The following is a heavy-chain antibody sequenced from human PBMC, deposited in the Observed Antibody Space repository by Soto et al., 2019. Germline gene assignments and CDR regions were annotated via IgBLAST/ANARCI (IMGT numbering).Heavy chain of an antibody. CDR1: GGSFTSYI. V-gene: IGHV1-69*08. Sequence: QVQLVQSGAEVKKPGSSVKVSCEASGGSFTSYIFTWVRQAPGQGLEWMGSIIPIQGTANYALKFQDRVKITADKPTNTAYMELRSLRPEDTSLYYCAKSLVFVDNAYMDVWGKGTPVTVSS. D-gene: IGHD2-21*01. CDR3: AKSLVFVDNAYMDV. J-gene: IGHJ6*03. CDR2: IIPIQGTA.